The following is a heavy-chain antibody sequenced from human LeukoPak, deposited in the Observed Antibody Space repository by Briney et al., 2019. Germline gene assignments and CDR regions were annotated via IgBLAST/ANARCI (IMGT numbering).Heavy chain of an antibody. J-gene: IGHJ4*02. V-gene: IGHV3-30-3*01. CDR3: ARGYSSGWSPSLGY. CDR2: ISYDGSNK. D-gene: IGHD6-19*01. Sequence: PGGSLRLSCAASGFTFSSYAMHWVRQAPGKGLEWVAVISYDGSNKYYADSVKGRFTISRDNSKNTLYLQMNSLRAEDTAVYYCARGYSSGWSPSLGYWGQGTLVTVSS. CDR1: GFTFSSYA.